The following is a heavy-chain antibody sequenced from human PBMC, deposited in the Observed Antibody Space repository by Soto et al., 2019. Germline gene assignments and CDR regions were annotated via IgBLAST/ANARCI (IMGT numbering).Heavy chain of an antibody. CDR2: ISYDGSNK. J-gene: IGHJ6*02. CDR1: GFTFSSYG. V-gene: IGHV3-30*18. CDR3: AKEKLRYLDWLFHVVGGMDV. D-gene: IGHD3-9*01. Sequence: PGGSLRLSCAASGFTFSSYGMHWVRQAPGKGLEWVAVISYDGSNKYYADSVKGRFTISRDNSKNTLYLQMNSLRAEDTAVYYCAKEKLRYLDWLFHVVGGMDVWGQGTTVTVSS.